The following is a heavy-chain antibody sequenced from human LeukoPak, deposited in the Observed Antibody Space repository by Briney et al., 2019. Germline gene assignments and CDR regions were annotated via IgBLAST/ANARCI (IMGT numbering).Heavy chain of an antibody. CDR1: GGSISSSSYY. Sequence: SETLSLTCTVSGGSISSSSYYWDWIRQPPGKGLEWFGSIYYSGSTYYNPSLKSQITISVDTSKNQFSLKLSSVTAADTAVYYCARRWSSGWLFDYWGQGTLVTVSS. V-gene: IGHV4-39*01. D-gene: IGHD6-19*01. CDR3: ARRWSSGWLFDY. CDR2: IYYSGST. J-gene: IGHJ4*02.